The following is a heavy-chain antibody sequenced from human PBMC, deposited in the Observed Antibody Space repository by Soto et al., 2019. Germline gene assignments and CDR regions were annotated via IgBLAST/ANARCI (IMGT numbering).Heavy chain of an antibody. D-gene: IGHD2-2*01. Sequence: PSETLSLTCAVYGASFSGYYWSWSRQPPGKGLEWIGEINHSGSTNYNPSLKSRVTISVDTSKNQFSLKLSSVTAADTAVYYCARGVYCSSTSCYWGMDVWGKGTTVT. CDR3: ARGVYCSSTSCYWGMDV. CDR2: INHSGST. CDR1: GASFSGYY. J-gene: IGHJ6*04. V-gene: IGHV4-34*01.